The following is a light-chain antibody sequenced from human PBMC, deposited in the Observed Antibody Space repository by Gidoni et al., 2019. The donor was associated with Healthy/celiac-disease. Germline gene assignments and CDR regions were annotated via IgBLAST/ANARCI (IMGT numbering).Light chain of an antibody. J-gene: IGKJ2*04. V-gene: IGKV3-20*01. CDR3: QQYGSSPRGS. CDR2: GAS. CDR1: QSVSSSY. Sequence: EIVLTQSPATLSLSPGEIATISCRASQSVSSSYLAWYQQKHIQAPRLLIYGASSWAPGIPDRFSGSGSGTDFTLTISRLEPEDFAVYYCQQYGSSPRGSFGQXTKLEIK.